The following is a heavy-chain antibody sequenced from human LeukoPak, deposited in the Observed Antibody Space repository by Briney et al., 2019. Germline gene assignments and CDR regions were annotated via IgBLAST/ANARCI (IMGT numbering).Heavy chain of an antibody. D-gene: IGHD3-10*01. CDR3: ARVNVVRGQGFDY. V-gene: IGHV4-31*03. CDR2: IYYSGST. J-gene: IGHJ4*02. Sequence: SETLSLTCTVSGGSISSGGYYWSWIRQHPGKGLEWLGYIYYSGSTYYNPSLKSRVSISVDTSKNQFSLKLSSVTAADTAVYYCARVNVVRGQGFDYWGQGTLVTVSS. CDR1: GGSISSGGYY.